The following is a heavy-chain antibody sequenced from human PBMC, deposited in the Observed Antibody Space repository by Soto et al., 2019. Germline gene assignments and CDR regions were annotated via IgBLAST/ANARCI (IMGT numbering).Heavy chain of an antibody. CDR1: GGTFSSYA. V-gene: IGHV1-69*01. CDR2: IIPIFGTA. J-gene: IGHJ6*02. D-gene: IGHD6-19*01. Sequence: QVQLVQSGAEVKKPGSSVKVSCKASGGTFSSYAISWVRQAPGQGLEWMGGIIPIFGTANYAQKFQGRVTITADESTSTAYMELSSLRSEDTAVYYCARRGLGGYSSGWELYYYYGMDVWGQGTTVTVSS. CDR3: ARRGLGGYSSGWELYYYYGMDV.